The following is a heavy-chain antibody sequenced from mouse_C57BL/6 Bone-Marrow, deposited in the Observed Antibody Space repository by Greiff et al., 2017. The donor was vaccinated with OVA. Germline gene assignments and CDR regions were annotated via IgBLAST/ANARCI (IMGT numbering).Heavy chain of an antibody. CDR2: IYPRSGNT. J-gene: IGHJ3*01. Sequence: VQLQESGAELARPGASVKLSCKASGYTFTSYGISWVKQRTGQGLEWIGEIYPRSGNTYYNEKFKGKATLTADKSSSTAYMELRSLTSEDSAVYFCARGGWLLSFAYWGQGTLVTVSA. CDR3: ARGGWLLSFAY. D-gene: IGHD2-3*01. V-gene: IGHV1-81*01. CDR1: GYTFTSYG.